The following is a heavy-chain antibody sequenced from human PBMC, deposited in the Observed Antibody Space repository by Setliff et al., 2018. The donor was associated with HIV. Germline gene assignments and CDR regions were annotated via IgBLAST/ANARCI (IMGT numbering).Heavy chain of an antibody. J-gene: IGHJ6*02. V-gene: IGHV1-69*13. Sequence: SVKVSCKTSGDTFSTYSLSWVRQAPGQGLEWMGGIIPIFGAAKYAPKFQTRVTFTADESTSTAYMDLSSLTSEDTAVYYCARGLEEMAYYGMDVWGQGTTVTVSS. CDR3: ARGLEEMAYYGMDV. CDR2: IIPIFGAA. D-gene: IGHD5-12*01. CDR1: GDTFSTYS.